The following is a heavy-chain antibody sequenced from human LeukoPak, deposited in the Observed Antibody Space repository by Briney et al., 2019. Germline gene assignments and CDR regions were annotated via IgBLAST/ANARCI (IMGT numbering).Heavy chain of an antibody. CDR1: GYTFTGYY. V-gene: IGHV1-2*04. D-gene: IGHD3-10*01. J-gene: IGHJ4*02. Sequence: ASVKVSCKASGYTFTGYYMHWVRQAPGQGLEWMGWINPNSGGTNYAQKFKGWVTMTRDTSISTAYMELSRLRSDDTAVYYCARGSGSYYAFDYWGQGTLVTVSS. CDR2: INPNSGGT. CDR3: ARGSGSYYAFDY.